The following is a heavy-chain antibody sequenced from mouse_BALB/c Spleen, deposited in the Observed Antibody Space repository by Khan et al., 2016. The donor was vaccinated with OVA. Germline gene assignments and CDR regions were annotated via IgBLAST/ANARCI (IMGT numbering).Heavy chain of an antibody. J-gene: IGHJ3*01. CDR2: MIYTGYP. CDR3: ARSTYRYAFVY. V-gene: IGHV3-8*02. CDR1: GDSITSGY. D-gene: IGHD2-14*01. Sequence: VQLQESGPSLVKPSQTLSLTCSVTGDSITSGYWSWIRKFPGNKLEYMGYMIYTGYPYYNPSLKSRISITRHQSKNQYYLQLNSVTTEDTATYYCARSTYRYAFVYWGQGTLVTVSA.